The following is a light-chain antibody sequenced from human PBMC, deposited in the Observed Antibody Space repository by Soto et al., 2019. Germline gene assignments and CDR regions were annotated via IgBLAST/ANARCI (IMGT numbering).Light chain of an antibody. CDR1: SSDVGGYNY. CDR2: EVS. CDR3: SSYGGSIYV. Sequence: ALTQPPSASGPPGQSVTISCTGTSSDVGGYNYVSWYQQHPGKAPKLMIYEVSKRPSGVPDRFSGSKSGNTASLTVSGLQAEDEADYYCSSYGGSIYVFGTGTRVTVL. V-gene: IGLV2-8*01. J-gene: IGLJ1*01.